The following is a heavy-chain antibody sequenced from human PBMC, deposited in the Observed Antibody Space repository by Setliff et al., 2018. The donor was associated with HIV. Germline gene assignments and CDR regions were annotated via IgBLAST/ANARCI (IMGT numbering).Heavy chain of an antibody. CDR2: VFYSGTT. V-gene: IGHV4-31*03. CDR1: GGSIRNAGHC. CDR3: ARSRVWADAGRYFDS. Sequence: SETLSLTCTVSGGSIRNAGHCWSWIRQRPGRGLEWIGYVFYSGTTYYNPSLKSRLVISVDSPKNLFSLNLKSVTAADTAVYYCARSRVWADAGRYFDSWGQGTLVTVSS. D-gene: IGHD7-27*01. J-gene: IGHJ4*02.